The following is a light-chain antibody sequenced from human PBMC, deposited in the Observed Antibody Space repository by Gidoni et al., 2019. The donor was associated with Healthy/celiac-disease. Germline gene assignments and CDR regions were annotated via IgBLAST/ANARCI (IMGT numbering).Light chain of an antibody. J-gene: IGKJ4*01. Sequence: IVLTPSPATLSVSPGERATLSCRASQSVSSTLAWSQQKPGQSPRLLIYGASTRATGIPARFSGSGSGTELTITISSLQYEDVAVYYCQQYNNWPLTFGGGTKVEIK. V-gene: IGKV3-15*01. CDR1: QSVSST. CDR3: QQYNNWPLT. CDR2: GAS.